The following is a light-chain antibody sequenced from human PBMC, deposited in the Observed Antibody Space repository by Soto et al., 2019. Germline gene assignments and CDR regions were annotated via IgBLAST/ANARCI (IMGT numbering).Light chain of an antibody. CDR2: EDN. V-gene: IGLV6-57*03. Sequence: NFMLTQPHSVSESPGKTITISCTRSRGSIASNFVQWYQQRPGSAPTPVIYEDNRRPSGVPDRFSGSIDTSSNSASLTISGLKTEDEADYYCQSYDSSMDVFGTGTKLTVL. CDR1: RGSIASNF. J-gene: IGLJ1*01. CDR3: QSYDSSMDV.